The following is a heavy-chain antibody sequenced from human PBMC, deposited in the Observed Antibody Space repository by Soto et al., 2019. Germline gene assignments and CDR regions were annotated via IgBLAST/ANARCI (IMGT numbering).Heavy chain of an antibody. J-gene: IGHJ4*02. Sequence: QVQLVESGGGVVQPGRSLRLSCAASGFTFSSYGMHWVRQAPGKGLEWVAVISYDGSNKYYADSVKGRFTISGDNSKNTRYLQMNSLRAEDTAVYYCAKVVGPRSSGFLGDYWGQGTLVTVSS. CDR2: ISYDGSNK. D-gene: IGHD6-6*01. CDR1: GFTFSSYG. CDR3: AKVVGPRSSGFLGDY. V-gene: IGHV3-30*18.